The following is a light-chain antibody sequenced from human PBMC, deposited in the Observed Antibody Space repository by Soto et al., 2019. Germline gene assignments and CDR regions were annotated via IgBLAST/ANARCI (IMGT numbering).Light chain of an antibody. V-gene: IGKV2-28*01. J-gene: IGKJ3*01. CDR2: LGS. CDR3: MQALQPLFT. Sequence: DLVMTQSPLSLPVTPGEPASISCRTSQSLLHSNGYNYLDWYLQKPAQSPQLLIYLGSNRASGVPDRFSGSGAGTDFTLRISRVEAVDVGVYYCMQALQPLFTFGPGTKVDIK. CDR1: QSLLHSNGYNY.